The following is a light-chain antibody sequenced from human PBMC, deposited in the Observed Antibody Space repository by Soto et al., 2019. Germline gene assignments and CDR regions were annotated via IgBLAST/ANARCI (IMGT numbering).Light chain of an antibody. CDR3: AAWSDGLSGWV. J-gene: IGLJ2*01. CDR1: SSNIGRNF. CDR2: MNT. V-gene: IGLV1-47*01. Sequence: VVTQPPSASATPGQRVTISCSGSSSNIGRNFVYWYQQLPGTAPKLLIYMNTQRPSGVPDRFSGSKSGTSASLAISGLRSEDEADYHCAAWSDGLSGWVFGGGTKVTVL.